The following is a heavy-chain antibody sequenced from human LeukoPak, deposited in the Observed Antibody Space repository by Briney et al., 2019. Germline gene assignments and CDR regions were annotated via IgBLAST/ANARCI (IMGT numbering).Heavy chain of an antibody. CDR2: ISGSGGST. D-gene: IGHD2-2*01. CDR1: GFTFNSYA. CDR3: AKDGGYCSSTSCPRHYGMDV. V-gene: IGHV3-23*01. J-gene: IGHJ6*02. Sequence: GGSLRLSCAASGFTFNSYAMSWVRQAPGKGLEWVSAISGSGGSTYYADSVKGRFTISRDNAKNSLYLQMNSLRAEDTALYYCAKDGGYCSSTSCPRHYGMDVWGQGTTVTVSS.